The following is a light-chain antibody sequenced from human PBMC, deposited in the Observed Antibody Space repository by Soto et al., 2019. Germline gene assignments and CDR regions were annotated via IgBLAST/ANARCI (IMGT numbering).Light chain of an antibody. CDR3: QQLYTLPFT. V-gene: IGKV1-5*01. CDR1: QSISSW. Sequence: DIQMTQSPSTLSASVGDRVTITFRASQSISSWLAWYQQKPGKAPKLLIYEASTLQSGVPSRFSGSGSGTEFTLTISGLLPEDFAAYHCQQLYTLPFTFGQGTRLEIK. CDR2: EAS. J-gene: IGKJ5*01.